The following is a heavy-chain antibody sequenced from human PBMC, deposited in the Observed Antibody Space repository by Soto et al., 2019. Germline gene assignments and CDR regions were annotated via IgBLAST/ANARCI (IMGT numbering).Heavy chain of an antibody. CDR3: ARGMTAWYFDY. V-gene: IGHV4-30-2*01. Sequence: QLQLQESGSGLVKPSQTLSLTCAVSGGSISSGGYSWSWIRQPPGKGLEWIGYIYHSGSTYYNPALKSXXTXSXARSKNQFSLKLSSVTAADTAVYYCARGMTAWYFDYWGQGTLVTVSS. CDR2: IYHSGST. D-gene: IGHD2-21*02. J-gene: IGHJ4*02. CDR1: GGSISSGGYS.